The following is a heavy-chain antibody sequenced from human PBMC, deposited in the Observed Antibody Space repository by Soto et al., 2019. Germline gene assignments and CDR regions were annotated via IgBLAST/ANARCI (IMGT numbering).Heavy chain of an antibody. D-gene: IGHD3-22*01. V-gene: IGHV4-59*01. CDR2: IYYSGST. Sequence: SETLSLTCTVSGGSISSYYWSWIRQPPGKGLEWIGYIYYSGSTNYNPSLKSRVTISVDTSKNQFSLKLSSVTAADTAVYYCASQPYYYDSSGYITWGQGTLVTVPQ. J-gene: IGHJ5*02. CDR3: ASQPYYYDSSGYIT. CDR1: GGSISSYY.